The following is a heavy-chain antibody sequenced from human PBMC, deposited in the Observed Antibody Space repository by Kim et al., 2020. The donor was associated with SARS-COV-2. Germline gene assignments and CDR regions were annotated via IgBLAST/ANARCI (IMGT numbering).Heavy chain of an antibody. CDR2: IYYSGST. CDR3: ARSRCERITIFGVVIIAAMDI. V-gene: IGHV4-59*01. Sequence: SETLSLTCTVSGGSISSYYWSWIRQPPGKGLEWIGYIYYSGSTNYNPSLKSRVTISVDTSKNQFSLKLSSVTAADTAVYYCARSRCERITIFGVVIIAAMDIWGEGTAVTVSS. CDR1: GGSISSYY. J-gene: IGHJ6*04. D-gene: IGHD3-3*01.